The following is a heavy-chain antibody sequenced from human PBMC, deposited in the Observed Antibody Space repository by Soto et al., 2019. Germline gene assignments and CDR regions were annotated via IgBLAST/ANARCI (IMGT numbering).Heavy chain of an antibody. V-gene: IGHV3-30*18. CDR3: AKVPVSF. Sequence: PGGSLRLSCAASGFTFSSYGMHWVRQAPGKGLEWVAVISYDGSNKYYADSVKGRFTISRDNSKNTLYLQMNSLRAEDTAVYYCAKVPVSFWGQGTLVTVSS. D-gene: IGHD3-16*02. J-gene: IGHJ4*02. CDR2: ISYDGSNK. CDR1: GFTFSSYG.